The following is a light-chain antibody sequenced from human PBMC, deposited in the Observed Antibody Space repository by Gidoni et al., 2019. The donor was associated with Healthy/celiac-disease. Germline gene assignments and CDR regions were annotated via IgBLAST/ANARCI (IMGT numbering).Light chain of an antibody. J-gene: IGLJ2*01. CDR2: QDS. Sequence: SYELTQPPSVSVSPGQTASITCSGDQLGDKYACWYQQKPGQSPVLVIYQDSKRPSGIPERFSGSNSGNTATLTISGTQAMDEADYYCQAWDSSLRVVFGGGTKLTVL. V-gene: IGLV3-1*01. CDR3: QAWDSSLRVV. CDR1: QLGDKY.